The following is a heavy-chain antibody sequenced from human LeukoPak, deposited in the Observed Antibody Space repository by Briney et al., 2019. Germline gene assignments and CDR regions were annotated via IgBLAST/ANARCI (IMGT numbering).Heavy chain of an antibody. D-gene: IGHD6-19*01. CDR1: GYTFTSYY. Sequence: ASVKVSCKASGYTFTSYYMHWVRQAPGHGLEWMGIINPSGGSTSYAQKFQGRVTMTRDTSTSTVYMELSSLRSEDTAVYYCATPRIAVAGWDYYFDYWGQGTLVTVSS. CDR3: ATPRIAVAGWDYYFDY. V-gene: IGHV1-46*01. CDR2: INPSGGST. J-gene: IGHJ4*02.